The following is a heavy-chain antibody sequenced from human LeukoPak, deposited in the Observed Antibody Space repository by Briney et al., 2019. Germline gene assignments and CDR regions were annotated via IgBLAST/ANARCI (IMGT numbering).Heavy chain of an antibody. V-gene: IGHV4-39*07. D-gene: IGHD1-26*01. CDR2: IFYSGST. CDR3: ARDGDIVGATIGPFDY. CDR1: GGSISTSNYY. Sequence: SETLSLTCTVSGGSISTSNYYWGWIRQPPGKGLEWIGNIFYSGSTYYSPSLKSRVTISVDKSKNQFSLKLSSVTAADTAVYYCARDGDIVGATIGPFDYWGQGTLVTVSS. J-gene: IGHJ4*02.